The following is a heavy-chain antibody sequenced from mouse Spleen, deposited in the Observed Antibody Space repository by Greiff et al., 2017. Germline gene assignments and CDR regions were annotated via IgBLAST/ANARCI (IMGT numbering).Heavy chain of an antibody. D-gene: IGHD2-2*01. CDR1: GFTFSSYG. J-gene: IGHJ3*01. V-gene: IGHV5-6*01. CDR2: ISSGGSYT. CDR3: ARQGYDSFAY. Sequence: EVKLMESGGDLVKPGGSLKLSCAASGFTFSSYGMSWVRQTPDKRLEWVATISSGGSYTYYPDSVKGRFTISRDNAKNTLYLQMSSLKSEDTAMYYCARQGYDSFAYWGQGTLVTVSA.